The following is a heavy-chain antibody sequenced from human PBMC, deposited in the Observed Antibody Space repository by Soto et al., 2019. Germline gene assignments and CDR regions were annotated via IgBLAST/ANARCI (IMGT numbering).Heavy chain of an antibody. CDR3: ARAHYGDYGYGMDV. Sequence: PSDTLSLTCAVSGGSISNGGYSWSWIRQPPGKGLEWIGYIYHSGSTYYNPSLKSRVTISVDRSKNQFSLKLSSVTAADTAVYYCARAHYGDYGYGMDVWGQGTTVTVS. V-gene: IGHV4-30-2*01. J-gene: IGHJ6*02. CDR2: IYHSGST. CDR1: GGSISNGGYS. D-gene: IGHD4-17*01.